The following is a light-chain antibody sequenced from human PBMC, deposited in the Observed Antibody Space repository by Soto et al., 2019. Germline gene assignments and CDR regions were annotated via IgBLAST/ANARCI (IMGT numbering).Light chain of an antibody. V-gene: IGKV1-27*01. J-gene: IGKJ4*01. CDR3: QMYDRAPLP. CDR1: PGITRA. CDR2: AAS. Sequence: DVHMTQSPSSLSASVGDRVTITCRARPGITRALAWYKQTPAKAPKLLLYAASTLQSGVPSRFSGTRSGTDFTLSISSLQPEDGAIYYWQMYDRAPLPFGGGTNVDIK.